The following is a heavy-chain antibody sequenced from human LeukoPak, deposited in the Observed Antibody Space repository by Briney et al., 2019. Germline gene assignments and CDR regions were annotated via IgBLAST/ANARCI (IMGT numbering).Heavy chain of an antibody. CDR3: ARDRRGPFDY. CDR1: GFTFTSYS. V-gene: IGHV3-23*01. Sequence: GGSLRLSCAASGFTFTSYSMNWVRQAPGKGLEWVSTISGGGGSTYYADSVKGRFTISRDNAKNSLYLQMNSLRAEDTAVYYCARDRRGPFDYWGQGTLVTVSS. D-gene: IGHD3-10*01. J-gene: IGHJ4*02. CDR2: ISGGGGST.